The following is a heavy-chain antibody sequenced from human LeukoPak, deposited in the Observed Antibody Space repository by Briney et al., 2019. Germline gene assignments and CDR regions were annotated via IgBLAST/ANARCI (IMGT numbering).Heavy chain of an antibody. J-gene: IGHJ4*02. Sequence: GGSLRLSCAASGFTFSSYAVHWVRQAPGKGLEWVAVISYDGSNKYYADSVKGRFTISRDNSKNTLYLQMNSLRAEDTAVYYCASEHDFDYWGQGTLVTVSS. CDR3: ASEHDFDY. CDR2: ISYDGSNK. CDR1: GFTFSSYA. V-gene: IGHV3-30-3*01. D-gene: IGHD3/OR15-3a*01.